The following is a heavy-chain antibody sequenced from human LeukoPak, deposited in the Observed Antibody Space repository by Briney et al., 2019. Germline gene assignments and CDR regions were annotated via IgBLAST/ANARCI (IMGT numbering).Heavy chain of an antibody. J-gene: IGHJ5*02. CDR2: IIPIFGTA. V-gene: IGHV1-69*13. D-gene: IGHD5-24*01. Sequence: SVEVSCKASGYTFTSYDINWVRQAPGQGLEWMGGIIPIFGTANYAQKFQGRVTITADESTSTAYMELSSLRSEDTAVYYCARGDGTMAFDPWGQGTLVTVSS. CDR1: GYTFTSYD. CDR3: ARGDGTMAFDP.